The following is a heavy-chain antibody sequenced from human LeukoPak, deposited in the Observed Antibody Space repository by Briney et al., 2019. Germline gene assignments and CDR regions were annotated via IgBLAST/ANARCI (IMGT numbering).Heavy chain of an antibody. CDR2: INTNTGNP. Sequence: GSVKVSCKASGYTFTSYDINWVRQAPGQGLEWMRWINTNTGNPTYAQGFTGRFVFSLDTSVSTAYLQISSLKAEDTAVYYCARSPVHYTLKYWGQGTLVTVSS. V-gene: IGHV7-4-1*02. CDR1: GYTFTSYD. D-gene: IGHD4-11*01. J-gene: IGHJ4*02. CDR3: ARSPVHYTLKY.